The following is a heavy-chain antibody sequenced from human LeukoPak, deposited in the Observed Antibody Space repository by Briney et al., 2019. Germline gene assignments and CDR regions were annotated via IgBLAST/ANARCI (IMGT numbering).Heavy chain of an antibody. V-gene: IGHV4-39*01. Sequence: SETLSLTCTVSGGSISSSSYFWGWIRQPPGKGREWIGSIYYSGSTYYNPSLKSRVTISVDTSKNQFSLKLSSVTAADTAVYYCARRPDTYYYDSSGYSSPRDDAFDIWGHGTMVTASS. CDR1: GGSISSSSYF. CDR3: ARRPDTYYYDSSGYSSPRDDAFDI. CDR2: IYYSGST. J-gene: IGHJ3*02. D-gene: IGHD3-22*01.